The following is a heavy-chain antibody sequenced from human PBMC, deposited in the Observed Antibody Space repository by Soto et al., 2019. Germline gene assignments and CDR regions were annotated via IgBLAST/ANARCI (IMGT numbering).Heavy chain of an antibody. Sequence: QMQLVQSGPEVKKPGTSVKVSCKASGFTFTSSAMQWVRQARGQRLEWIGWIVVGSGNTNYAQKFQERVTITRDMSTRTAYMKLSSLRSEDTAVYYCAAQDPGSGSYYSMDVWGQGTTVTVSS. V-gene: IGHV1-58*02. J-gene: IGHJ6*02. CDR2: IVVGSGNT. CDR1: GFTFTSSA. D-gene: IGHD3-10*01. CDR3: AAQDPGSGSYYSMDV.